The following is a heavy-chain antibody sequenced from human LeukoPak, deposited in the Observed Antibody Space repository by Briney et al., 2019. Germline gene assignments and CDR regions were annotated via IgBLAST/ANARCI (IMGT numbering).Heavy chain of an antibody. J-gene: IGHJ4*02. CDR2: IYTSGST. D-gene: IGHD2-21*02. Sequence: SETLSLTCTVSGGSISSYYWSWIRQPAGKGLEWIGRIYTSGSTNYNPSLKSRVSMSVDTSKNQFSLKLTSVTAADTAVYYCARSPRRVTATIYFDYWGQGTLVTASS. CDR3: ARSPRRVTATIYFDY. V-gene: IGHV4-4*07. CDR1: GGSISSYY.